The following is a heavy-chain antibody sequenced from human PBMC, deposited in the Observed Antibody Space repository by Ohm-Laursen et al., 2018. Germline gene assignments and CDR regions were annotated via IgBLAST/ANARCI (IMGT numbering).Heavy chain of an antibody. CDR1: GFTFDDYA. Sequence: RSLRLSCAASGFTFDDYAMHWVRQAPGKGLEWVSGISWNSGSIGYADSVKGRFTISRDNAKNSLYLQMNSLRAGDTALYYCAKGRGLATIDQDWGQGTLVTVSS. D-gene: IGHD5-24*01. V-gene: IGHV3-9*01. CDR2: ISWNSGSI. CDR3: AKGRGLATIDQD. J-gene: IGHJ4*02.